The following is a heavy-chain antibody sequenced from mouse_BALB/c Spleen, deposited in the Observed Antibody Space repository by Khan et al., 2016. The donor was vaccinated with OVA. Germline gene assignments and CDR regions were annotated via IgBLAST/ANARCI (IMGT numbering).Heavy chain of an antibody. CDR3: ARNSYPYAMDY. CDR2: IWSGGTT. Sequence: QVQLKESGPGLVAPSQSLSITCTVSGFSLTDFGVHWVRQPPGKGLEWLVLIWSGGTTTYNSALKSRLSISKDTSKSQVFLKMNSLQTDDTAMYYCARNSYPYAMDYWGQGTSVTVSS. J-gene: IGHJ4*01. V-gene: IGHV2-6*02. CDR1: GFSLTDFG.